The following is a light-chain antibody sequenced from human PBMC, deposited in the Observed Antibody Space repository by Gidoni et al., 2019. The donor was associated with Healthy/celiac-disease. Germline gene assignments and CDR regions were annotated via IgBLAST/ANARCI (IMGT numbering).Light chain of an antibody. J-gene: IGLJ2*01. V-gene: IGLV1-40*01. CDR2: GNS. CDR1: SSNIGAGYD. Sequence: QSVLTQPPSVSGAPGQRVTISCTGSSSNIGAGYDVPGYQQLPGTAPKLLIYGNSNRPSGVPDRFSGSKSGTAASLAITGLQAEDEADYYCQSDDSSLSVVFGGGTKLTVL. CDR3: QSDDSSLSVV.